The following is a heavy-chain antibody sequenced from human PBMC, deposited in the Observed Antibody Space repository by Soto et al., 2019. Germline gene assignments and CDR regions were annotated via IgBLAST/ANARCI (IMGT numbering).Heavy chain of an antibody. Sequence: QVQLQESGPGLVKPSQTLSLTCTVSGGSISSGGYYWSWIRQHPGKGLEWIGYIYYSGSTYYNPSLKRRVTISVDTSKNQFSLKLSSVTAADTAVYYCARRKGRVSYGHSYYYYYMDVWGKGTTVTVSS. CDR1: GGSISSGGYY. V-gene: IGHV4-31*03. CDR3: ARRKGRVSYGHSYYYYYMDV. CDR2: IYYSGST. J-gene: IGHJ6*03. D-gene: IGHD5-18*01.